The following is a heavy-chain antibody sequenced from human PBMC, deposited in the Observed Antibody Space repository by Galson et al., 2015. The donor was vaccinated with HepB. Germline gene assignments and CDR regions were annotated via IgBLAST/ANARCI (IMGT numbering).Heavy chain of an antibody. CDR2: IKQDGSEK. CDR3: ASTILWFGEGDI. V-gene: IGHV3-7*03. CDR1: GFTFSSYW. Sequence: SCKASGFTFSSYWMSWVRQAPGKGLEWVANIKQDGSEKYYVDSVKGRFTISRDNAKNSLYLQMNSLRAEDTAVYYCASTILWFGEGDIRGQGTMVTVSS. D-gene: IGHD3-10*01. J-gene: IGHJ3*02.